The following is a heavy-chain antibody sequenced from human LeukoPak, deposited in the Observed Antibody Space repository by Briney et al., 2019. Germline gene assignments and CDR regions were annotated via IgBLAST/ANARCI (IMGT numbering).Heavy chain of an antibody. CDR3: AKPAGWYYDSSGYFNY. J-gene: IGHJ4*02. D-gene: IGHD3-22*01. CDR1: GFTFSSYS. V-gene: IGHV3-23*01. CDR2: ISGSGTST. Sequence: GGTLRLSCAASGFTFSSYSMNWVRHAPGKALEWVSGISGSGTSTYYADSVKGRFTISRDNSKNTLYLQMNSLRAEDTAVYYCAKPAGWYYDSSGYFNYWGQGILVTVSS.